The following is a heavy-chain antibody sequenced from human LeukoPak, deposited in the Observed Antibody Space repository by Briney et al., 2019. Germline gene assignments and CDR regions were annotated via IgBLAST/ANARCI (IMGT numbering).Heavy chain of an antibody. CDR2: INHSGST. J-gene: IGHJ4*02. Sequence: SETLSLTCAVYGGSFSGYYWSWIRQPPGKGLEWIGEINHSGSTNYNPSLKSRVTISVDTSKNQFSLKLSSVTAADTAVYYCARGPFYCSSTSCYPYYFDYWGQGTLVTVPS. V-gene: IGHV4-34*01. CDR3: ARGPFYCSSTSCYPYYFDY. D-gene: IGHD2-2*01. CDR1: GGSFSGYY.